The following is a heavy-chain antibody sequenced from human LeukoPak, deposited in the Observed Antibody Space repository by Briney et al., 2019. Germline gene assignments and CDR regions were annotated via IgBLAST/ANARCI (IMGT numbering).Heavy chain of an antibody. D-gene: IGHD3-22*01. V-gene: IGHV4-31*03. CDR3: ARTYHYDSIGYYFDS. J-gene: IGHJ4*02. CDR1: GGSISSGGYY. CDR2: IYYSGST. Sequence: PSETLSLTCTVSGGSISSGGYYWSWIRQHPEKGLEWIGYIYYSGSTSYNPSLKSRVVISLDASDNQVSPKLRSATAADTAVYFCARTYHYDSIGYYFDSWGQGTVVTVSS.